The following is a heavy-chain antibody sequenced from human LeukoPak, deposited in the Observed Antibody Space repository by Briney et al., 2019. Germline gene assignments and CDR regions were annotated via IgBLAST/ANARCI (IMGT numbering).Heavy chain of an antibody. J-gene: IGHJ5*02. CDR2: IYYSGST. CDR1: GGSISSYY. D-gene: IGHD3-3*01. Sequence: PSETLSLTCTVSGGSISSYYWSWIRQPPGKGLEWIGYIYYSGSTNYNPSLKSRVTISVDTSKNQFSLKLSSVTAADTAVCYCARGIKAYYDFWSSYNWFDPWGQGTLVTVSS. V-gene: IGHV4-59*01. CDR3: ARGIKAYYDFWSSYNWFDP.